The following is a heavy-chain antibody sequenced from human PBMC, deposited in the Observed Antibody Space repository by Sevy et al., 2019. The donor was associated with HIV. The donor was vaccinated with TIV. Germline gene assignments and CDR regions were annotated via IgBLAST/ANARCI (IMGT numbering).Heavy chain of an antibody. J-gene: IGHJ4*02. CDR2: ISHDGFNQ. Sequence: GGSLRLSCAASGFTFSDYAMHWVRQAPGKGLEWVAVISHDGFNQYYADSVKGRLTISRHSSKTTLYLEMHSLRAEDTALYYCARDRRAGYSSNWYRDFDYWGQGTLVTVSS. CDR3: ARDRRAGYSSNWYRDFDY. D-gene: IGHD6-13*01. V-gene: IGHV3-30*04. CDR1: GFTFSDYA.